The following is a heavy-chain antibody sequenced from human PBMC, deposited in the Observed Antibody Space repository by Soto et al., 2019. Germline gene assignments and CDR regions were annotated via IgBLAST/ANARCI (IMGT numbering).Heavy chain of an antibody. CDR2: IWHDGTRK. CDR3: ARDRSSSYSYAMDL. J-gene: IGHJ6*02. V-gene: IGHV3-33*01. Sequence: QVHLVESGGGVVQPGGSLTLSCSVSDFAFRLHGIHWVSHTPGKGLEWVAMIWHDGTRKYFRDSVRGRFTISRDSAKNKVYLQMNNLRGDDSALYFCARDRSSSYSYAMDLWGQGTTVTVSS. D-gene: IGHD3-10*01. CDR1: DFAFRLHG.